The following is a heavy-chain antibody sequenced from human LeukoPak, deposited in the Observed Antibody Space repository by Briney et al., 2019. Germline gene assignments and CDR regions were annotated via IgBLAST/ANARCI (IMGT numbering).Heavy chain of an antibody. V-gene: IGHV4-61*02. CDR1: GGSISSGSYY. CDR3: ARDRGYSYGFYYGMDV. CDR2: IYTSGST. J-gene: IGHJ6*02. Sequence: SQTLSLTCTVSGGSISSGSYYWRWIRQPAGKGLEWIGRIYTSGSTNYNPSLKSRVTISVDTSKNQFSLKLSSVTAADTAVYYCARDRGYSYGFYYGMDVWGQGTTVTVSS. D-gene: IGHD5-18*01.